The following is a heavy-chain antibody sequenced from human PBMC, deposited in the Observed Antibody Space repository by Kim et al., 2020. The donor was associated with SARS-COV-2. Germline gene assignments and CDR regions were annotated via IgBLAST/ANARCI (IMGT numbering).Heavy chain of an antibody. V-gene: IGHV5-10-1*01. J-gene: IGHJ5*02. Sequence: SYSPSLKGHVPISADNSIGTAYLQWTSLKASDTAIYYCARLTVITGLFDPWGQGTLVTVSS. D-gene: IGHD4-17*01. CDR3: ARLTVITGLFDP.